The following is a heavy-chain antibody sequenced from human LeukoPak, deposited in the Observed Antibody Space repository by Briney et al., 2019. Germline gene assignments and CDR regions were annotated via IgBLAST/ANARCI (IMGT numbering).Heavy chain of an antibody. V-gene: IGHV4-59*01. CDR3: ARALYDSSGYYYYMDV. CDR1: GGSISSYY. D-gene: IGHD3-22*01. CDR2: IYYSGST. J-gene: IGHJ6*03. Sequence: KPSETLSLTCTVSGGSISSYYWSWIRQPPGKGLEWIGYIYYSGSTNYNPSLKRRVTISVDTSKNQFSLKLSSVTAADTAVYYCARALYDSSGYYYYMDVWGKGTTVTVSS.